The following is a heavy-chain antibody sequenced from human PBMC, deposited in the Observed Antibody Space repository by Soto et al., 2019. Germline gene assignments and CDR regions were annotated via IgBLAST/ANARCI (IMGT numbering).Heavy chain of an antibody. CDR2: LSSNGGST. CDR3: VGGYYFDY. Sequence: EVQLVESGGGLVQPGGSLRLSCSASGFIFSSYAVHWVRQAPGKGLEYVSRLSSNGGSTYYADSVKGRFTISRDNPNNTLYLQMSSLRPEDTAVYYCVGGYYFDYWGQGTLVTVSS. J-gene: IGHJ4*02. D-gene: IGHD3-10*01. V-gene: IGHV3-64D*06. CDR1: GFIFSSYA.